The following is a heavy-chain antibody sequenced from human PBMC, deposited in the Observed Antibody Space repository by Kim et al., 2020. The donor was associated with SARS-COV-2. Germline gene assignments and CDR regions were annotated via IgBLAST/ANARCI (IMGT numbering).Heavy chain of an antibody. V-gene: IGHV1-2*02. CDR2: INPNSGGT. Sequence: ASVKVSCKASGYTFTGYYMHWVRQAPGQGLEWMGWINPNSGGTNYAQKFQGRVTMTRDTSISTAYMELSRLRSDDTAVYYCARDSERDSSGWYGNWFDPWGQGTPVTVSS. D-gene: IGHD6-19*01. CDR3: ARDSERDSSGWYGNWFDP. J-gene: IGHJ5*01. CDR1: GYTFTGYY.